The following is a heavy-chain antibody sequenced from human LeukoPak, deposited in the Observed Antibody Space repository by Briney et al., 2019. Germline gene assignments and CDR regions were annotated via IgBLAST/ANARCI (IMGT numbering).Heavy chain of an antibody. CDR2: ISYDGSNK. D-gene: IGHD4-17*01. V-gene: IGHV3-30*18. CDR3: AKDVDDYGFSPMWY. J-gene: IGHJ4*02. CDR1: GFTFSSYG. Sequence: GRSLRLSCAASGFTFSSYGMHWVRQAPGKGLEWVAVISYDGSNKYYADSVKGRFTISRDNSKNTLYLQMNSLRAEDTAAYYCAKDVDDYGFSPMWYWGQGTLVTVSS.